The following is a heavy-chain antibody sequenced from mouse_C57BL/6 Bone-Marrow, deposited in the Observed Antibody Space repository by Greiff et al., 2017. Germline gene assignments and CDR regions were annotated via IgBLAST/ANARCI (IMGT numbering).Heavy chain of an antibody. Sequence: QQQSGAELVRPGTSVKMSCKASGYTFTNYWIGWAKQRPGHGLEWIGDIYPGGGYTNYNEKFKGKATLTADKSSSTAYMQFSSLTSEDSAIYYCARTYYGSSWYFDVWGTGTTVTVSS. D-gene: IGHD1-1*01. J-gene: IGHJ1*03. V-gene: IGHV1-63*01. CDR2: IYPGGGYT. CDR3: ARTYYGSSWYFDV. CDR1: GYTFTNYW.